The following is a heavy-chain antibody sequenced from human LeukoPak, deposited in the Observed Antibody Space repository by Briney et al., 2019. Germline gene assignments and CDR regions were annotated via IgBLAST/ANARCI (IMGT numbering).Heavy chain of an antibody. CDR1: GGSISSGGYY. CDR3: ARAVEMATIGRGYYFDY. CDR2: IYHSGST. V-gene: IGHV4-30-2*01. D-gene: IGHD5-24*01. Sequence: PSETLSLTCTVSGGSISSGGYYWSWIRQPPGKGLEWIGYIYHSGSTYYNPSLKSRVTISVDRSKNQFSLKLSSVTAADTAVYYCARAVEMATIGRGYYFDYWDQGTLVTVSS. J-gene: IGHJ4*02.